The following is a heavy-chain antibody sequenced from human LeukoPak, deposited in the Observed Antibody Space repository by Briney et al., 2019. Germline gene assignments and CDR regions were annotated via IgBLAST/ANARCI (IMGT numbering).Heavy chain of an antibody. V-gene: IGHV1-18*01. CDR3: ARASRRITMVRGVALSGMDV. D-gene: IGHD3-10*01. J-gene: IGHJ6*02. CDR1: GYTFTSYG. CDR2: ISAYNGNT. Sequence: GASVKVSCKASGYTFTSYGISWVRQVPGQGLEWMGWISAYNGNTNYAQKLQGRVTMTTDTSTSTAYMELRSLRSDDTAVYYCARASRRITMVRGVALSGMDVWGQGTTVTVSS.